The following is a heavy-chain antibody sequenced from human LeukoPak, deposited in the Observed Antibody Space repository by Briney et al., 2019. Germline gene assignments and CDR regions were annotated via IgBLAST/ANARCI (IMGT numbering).Heavy chain of an antibody. Sequence: SETLSLTCTVSGGSISSSSYYWGWIRQPPGKGLEWIGSIYYNGSTYYNPSLRSRVTISVDTSKNQFSLKLSSVTAADTAVYYCARAGLGSGVFDYWGQGTLVTVSS. CDR1: GGSISSSSYY. D-gene: IGHD7-27*01. V-gene: IGHV4-39*07. CDR2: IYYNGST. J-gene: IGHJ4*02. CDR3: ARAGLGSGVFDY.